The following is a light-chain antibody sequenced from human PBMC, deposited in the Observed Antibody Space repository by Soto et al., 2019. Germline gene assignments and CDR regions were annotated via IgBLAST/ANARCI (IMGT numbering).Light chain of an antibody. CDR1: QSVSSY. J-gene: IGKJ1*01. CDR3: QQRSNWPST. CDR2: DAS. V-gene: IGKV3-11*01. Sequence: EIVLTQSPATLSLSPGERAALSCRASQSVSSYLAWYQQKPGQAPRLLIYDASKRATGIPARFSGSGSGTDFTLTISSLEPEDFAVYFCQQRSNWPSTFGQGTKVEIK.